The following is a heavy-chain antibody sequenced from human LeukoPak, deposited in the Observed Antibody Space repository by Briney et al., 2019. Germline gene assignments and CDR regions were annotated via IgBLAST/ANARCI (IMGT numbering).Heavy chain of an antibody. V-gene: IGHV1-69*13. J-gene: IGHJ6*02. Sequence: SVKVSCKASGGTFSSYAISWVRQAPGQGLEWMGGIIPIFGTANYAQKFQGRVTITADESTSTAYMELGSLRSEDTAVYYCARGRYDFWSGLAVHYYYGMDVWGQGTTVTVSS. CDR2: IIPIFGTA. CDR1: GGTFSSYA. CDR3: ARGRYDFWSGLAVHYYYGMDV. D-gene: IGHD3-3*01.